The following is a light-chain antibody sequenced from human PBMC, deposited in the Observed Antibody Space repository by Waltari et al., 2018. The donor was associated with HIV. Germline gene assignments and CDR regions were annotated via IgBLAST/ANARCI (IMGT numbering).Light chain of an antibody. J-gene: IGLJ2*01. Sequence: QSVLTQPPSASGAPGQRVTISCFGSSSNIGSNTVHWYQQLPGTAPKLLIYSNNQRPSGVPDRFSGSKSGTSASLAISGLQSEDEADYYCAAWDDSLNGGVFGGGTKLTVL. CDR2: SNN. CDR3: AAWDDSLNGGV. CDR1: SSNIGSNT. V-gene: IGLV1-44*01.